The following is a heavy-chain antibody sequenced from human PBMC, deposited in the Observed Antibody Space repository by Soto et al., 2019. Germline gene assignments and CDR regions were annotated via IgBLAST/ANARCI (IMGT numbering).Heavy chain of an antibody. D-gene: IGHD2-15*01. CDR1: GYSFTSYW. Sequence: GESLKISWKGSGYSFTSYWISWVRQMPGKGLEWMGRIDPSDSYTNYSPSFQGHVTISADKSISTAYLQWSSLKASDTAMYYCARPDCSGGSFDTGYYYYYGMDARGQGSTVTVSS. CDR2: IDPSDSYT. J-gene: IGHJ6*02. V-gene: IGHV5-10-1*01. CDR3: ARPDCSGGSFDTGYYYYYGMDA.